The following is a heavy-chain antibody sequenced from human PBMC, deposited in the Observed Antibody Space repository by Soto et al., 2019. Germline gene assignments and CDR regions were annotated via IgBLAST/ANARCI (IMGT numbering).Heavy chain of an antibody. D-gene: IGHD3-3*01. V-gene: IGHV3-53*01. CDR3: ARVNYDFWSGYQNWFDP. CDR2: IYIGGSI. CDR1: GFTVSSNY. Sequence: PGGSLRLSCAASGFTVSSNYMSWVRQAPGKGLEWVSVIYIGGSIYYADSVKGRFTISRDNSKNTLYLQMNSLRAEDTAVYYCARVNYDFWSGYQNWFDPWGQGTLVTVSS. J-gene: IGHJ5*02.